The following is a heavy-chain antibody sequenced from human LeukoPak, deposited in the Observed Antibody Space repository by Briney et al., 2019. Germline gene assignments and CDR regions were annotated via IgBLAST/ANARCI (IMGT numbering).Heavy chain of an antibody. D-gene: IGHD2-21*01. CDR3: ATVAISKSFYY. V-gene: IGHV3-23*01. CDR1: GFSFGDYI. CDR2: ISTGGGTT. J-gene: IGHJ4*02. Sequence: GGSLRLYCAASGFSFGDYIMSWVRQAPGKGVQWFSAISTGGGTTYYADSVRGRFTISRDNSKNTLYLQMNSLRAEDTAVYYCATVAISKSFYYWGQGTLLTVSS.